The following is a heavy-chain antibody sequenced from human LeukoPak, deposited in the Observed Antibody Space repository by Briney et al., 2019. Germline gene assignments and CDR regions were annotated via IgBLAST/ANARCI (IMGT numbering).Heavy chain of an antibody. CDR3: TTLYGSGNYY. CDR2: IKRKTDGGTT. Sequence: GGSLRLSCAASGFTFSSYWMHWVRQAPGKGLVWVGQIKRKTDGGTTDYAALVKGRFTISRDDSKNTLYLQMNSLKTEDTAVYYCTTLYGSGNYYWGQGTLVIVSS. CDR1: GFTFSSYW. V-gene: IGHV3-15*01. J-gene: IGHJ4*02. D-gene: IGHD3-10*01.